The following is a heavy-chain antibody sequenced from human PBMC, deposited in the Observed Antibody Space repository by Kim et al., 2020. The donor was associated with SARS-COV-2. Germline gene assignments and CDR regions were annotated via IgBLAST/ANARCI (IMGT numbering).Heavy chain of an antibody. CDR3: ASTVMVRGVINVY. Sequence: GGSLRLSCAASGFTFSSYSMNWVRQAPGKGLEWVSSISSSSSYIYYADSVKGRFTISRDNAKNSLYLQMNSLRAEDTAVYYCASTVMVRGVINVYWGQGTLVTVSS. D-gene: IGHD3-10*01. V-gene: IGHV3-21*01. CDR1: GFTFSSYS. CDR2: ISSSSSYI. J-gene: IGHJ4*02.